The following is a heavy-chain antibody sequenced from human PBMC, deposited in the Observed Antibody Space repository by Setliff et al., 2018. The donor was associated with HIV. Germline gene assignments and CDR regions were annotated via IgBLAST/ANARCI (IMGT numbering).Heavy chain of an antibody. V-gene: IGHV4-59*11. J-gene: IGHJ6*02. CDR2: IHYSGSS. D-gene: IGHD2-15*01. CDR1: NGSFTGHY. Sequence: SSETLSLTCAVYNGSFTGHYWSWIRQPPGKGLEWIGYIHYSGSSNYNPSLKSRVTISVDTSKNQFSLKLSSVTAADTAVYYCASLGYCSGVRCYQPSYYYYGLDVWGQGTTVTVSS. CDR3: ASLGYCSGVRCYQPSYYYYGLDV.